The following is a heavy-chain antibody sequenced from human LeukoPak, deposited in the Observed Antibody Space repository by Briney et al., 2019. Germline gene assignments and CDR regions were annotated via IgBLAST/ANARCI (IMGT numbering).Heavy chain of an antibody. CDR2: VSDSGSDT. J-gene: IGHJ4*02. D-gene: IGHD6-6*01. Sequence: PGGSLRLSCAASGFTFSNHGMSWVRQASGKGLEWVSAVSDSGSDTYYADSVKGRFTVSRDNSKNTLYLQMNSLRAEDTAVYYCAKRVPYSSSSVYFDNWGQRTLVTVSS. CDR3: AKRVPYSSSSVYFDN. CDR1: GFTFSNHG. V-gene: IGHV3-23*01.